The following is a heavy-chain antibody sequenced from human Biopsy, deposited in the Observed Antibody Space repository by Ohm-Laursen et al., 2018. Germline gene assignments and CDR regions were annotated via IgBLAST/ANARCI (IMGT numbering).Heavy chain of an antibody. Sequence: PSDTLSLTCTVSGGSISSYYWSWIRQPPGKGLEWIGYIYYTGSTNYNPSLKSRVTISVDTSMNHLSLRLTSVTAADTAVYYCARHAPSYSGSYWRYFDLWGRSTLVTVSS. V-gene: IGHV4-59*08. D-gene: IGHD1-26*01. CDR1: GGSISSYY. CDR2: IYYTGST. CDR3: ARHAPSYSGSYWRYFDL. J-gene: IGHJ2*01.